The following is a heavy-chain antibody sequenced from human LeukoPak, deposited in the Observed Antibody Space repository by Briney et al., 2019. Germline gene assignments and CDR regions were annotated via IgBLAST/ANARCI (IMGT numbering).Heavy chain of an antibody. Sequence: PSETLSLTCTVSGGSISSYYWSWIRQPPGKGLEWIGYIYYSGSTNYNPSLKSRVTISVDTSKNQFSLKLSSVTAADTAVYYCARGRRFGELDFDYCGQGTLVTVSS. D-gene: IGHD3-10*01. CDR3: ARGRRFGELDFDY. CDR1: GGSISSYY. CDR2: IYYSGST. J-gene: IGHJ4*02. V-gene: IGHV4-59*01.